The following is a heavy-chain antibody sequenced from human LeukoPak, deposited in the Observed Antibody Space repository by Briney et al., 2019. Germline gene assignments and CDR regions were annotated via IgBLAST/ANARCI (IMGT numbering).Heavy chain of an antibody. CDR3: ARGRKTMDY. CDR1: GGSFSGYY. CDR2: INHSGST. V-gene: IGHV4-34*01. Sequence: SETLSLTCAVYGGSFSGYYWSWIRQPPGKGLEWIGEINHSGSTNYNPSLKSRVTISVNTSKIQFSLKLSSVTAADTAVYYCARGRKTMDYWGQGTLVTVSS. J-gene: IGHJ4*02. D-gene: IGHD4/OR15-4a*01.